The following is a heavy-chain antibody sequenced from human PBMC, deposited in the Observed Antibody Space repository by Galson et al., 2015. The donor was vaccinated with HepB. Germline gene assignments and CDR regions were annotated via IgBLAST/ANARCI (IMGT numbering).Heavy chain of an antibody. CDR2: IIPIFGTA. CDR1: GGTFSSYA. D-gene: IGHD3-22*01. Sequence: SVKVSCKASGGTFSSYAISWVRQAPGQGLEWMGGIIPIFGTANYAQKFQGRVTITADESTSTAYMELSSLRSEDTAVYYCARNYDSSGYPPLVDWYFDLWGRGTLVTVSS. V-gene: IGHV1-69*13. J-gene: IGHJ2*01. CDR3: ARNYDSSGYPPLVDWYFDL.